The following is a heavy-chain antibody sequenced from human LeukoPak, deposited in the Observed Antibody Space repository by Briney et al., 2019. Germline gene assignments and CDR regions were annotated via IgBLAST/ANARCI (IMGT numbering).Heavy chain of an antibody. CDR1: GGTFSSYA. CDR3: ARDQIMPSALDI. D-gene: IGHD2-2*01. CDR2: IIPILGIA. V-gene: IGHV1-69*04. J-gene: IGHJ3*02. Sequence: SVKVSCKASGGTFSSYAISWVRQAPGQGLEWMGRIIPILGIANYAQKFQGRVTITADKSTSTAYMELSSLRSEDTAVYYCARDQIMPSALDIWGQGTMVTVSS.